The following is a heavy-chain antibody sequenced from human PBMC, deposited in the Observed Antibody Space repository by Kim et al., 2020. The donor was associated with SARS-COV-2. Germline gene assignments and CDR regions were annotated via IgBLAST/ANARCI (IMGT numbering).Heavy chain of an antibody. J-gene: IGHJ4*02. CDR1: GFTFSSYW. D-gene: IGHD6-13*01. CDR2: INSDGSST. Sequence: GGSLRLSCAASGFTFSSYWMHWVRQAPGKGLVWVSRINSDGSSTSYADSVKGRFTISRDNAKNTLYLQMNSLRAEDTAVYYCARGPVPGYSSSWYYGTVVTAIRAPDYWGQGTLVTVSS. CDR3: ARGPVPGYSSSWYYGTVVTAIRAPDY. V-gene: IGHV3-74*01.